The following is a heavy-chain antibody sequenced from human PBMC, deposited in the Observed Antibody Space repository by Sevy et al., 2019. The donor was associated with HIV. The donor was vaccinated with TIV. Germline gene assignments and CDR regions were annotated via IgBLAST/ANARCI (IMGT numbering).Heavy chain of an antibody. CDR3: ARGGDFNDRSAKRDFDY. Sequence: GGSLRLSCAASGFTFSNYGMHWVRQAPGKGLEWVAVIWNDGSNKYYADSVKGRFTISRDNSKNTLYLQMNSLRVEDTAVYFCARGGDFNDRSAKRDFDYWGQGTLGTVSS. D-gene: IGHD3-22*01. CDR1: GFTFSNYG. J-gene: IGHJ4*02. CDR2: IWNDGSNK. V-gene: IGHV3-33*01.